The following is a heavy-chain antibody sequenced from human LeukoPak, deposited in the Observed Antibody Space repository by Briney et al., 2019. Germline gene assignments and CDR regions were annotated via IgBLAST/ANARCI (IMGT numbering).Heavy chain of an antibody. CDR1: GGTFSSYA. V-gene: IGHV1-69*06. J-gene: IGHJ6*04. Sequence: SVKVSCEASGGTFSSYAISWVRQAPGQGLEWMGGIIPIFGTANYAQRFQGRVTITADKSTSTAYMELSSLRSEDTAVYYCARGFPYYYGSGSSYYYYYYGMDVWGKGTTVTVSS. CDR2: IIPIFGTA. CDR3: ARGFPYYYGSGSSYYYYYYGMDV. D-gene: IGHD3-10*01.